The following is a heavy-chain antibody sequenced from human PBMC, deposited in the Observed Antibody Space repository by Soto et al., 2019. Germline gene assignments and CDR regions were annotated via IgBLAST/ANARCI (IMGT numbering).Heavy chain of an antibody. V-gene: IGHV3-21*01. Sequence: GGSLRLSCAASGFTFSSYSMNWVRQAPGKGLEWVSSISSSSSYIYYADSVKGRFTISRDNAKNSLYLQMNSLRAEDTAVYYCARDSSSTSNYYYGMDAWGQGTTVTV. D-gene: IGHD6-6*01. CDR3: ARDSSSTSNYYYGMDA. CDR2: ISSSSSYI. CDR1: GFTFSSYS. J-gene: IGHJ6*02.